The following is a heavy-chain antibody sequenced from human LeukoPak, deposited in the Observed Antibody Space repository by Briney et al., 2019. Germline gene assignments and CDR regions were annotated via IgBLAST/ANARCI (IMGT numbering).Heavy chain of an antibody. CDR3: ASSDDSSYRPSY. J-gene: IGHJ4*02. V-gene: IGHV3-33*01. CDR2: IWSDGSYK. CDR1: GFTFTNYG. Sequence: PGRSLRLSCAASGFTFTNYGMHWVRQAPGTGLEWVALIWSDGSYKYYADALKGRFTISRDNSKNTLYLQMNSLRAEDTAVYYCASSDDSSYRPSYWGQGTLVTVSS. D-gene: IGHD3-22*01.